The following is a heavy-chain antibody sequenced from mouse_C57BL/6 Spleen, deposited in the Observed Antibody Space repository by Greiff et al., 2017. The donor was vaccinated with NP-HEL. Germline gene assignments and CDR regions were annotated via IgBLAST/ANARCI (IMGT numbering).Heavy chain of an antibody. V-gene: IGHV1-15*01. CDR3: TRYWLRRDY. J-gene: IGHJ2*01. Sequence: VQLQQSGAELVRPGASVTLSCKASGYTFTDYEMHWVKQTPVHGLEWIGAIDPETGGTAYNQKFKGKAILTADKSSSTAYMELRSLTSEDSAVYYCTRYWLRRDYWGQGTTLTVSS. D-gene: IGHD3-3*01. CDR2: IDPETGGT. CDR1: GYTFTDYE.